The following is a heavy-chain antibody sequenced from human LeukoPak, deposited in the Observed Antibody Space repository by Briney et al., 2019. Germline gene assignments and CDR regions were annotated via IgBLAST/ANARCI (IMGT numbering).Heavy chain of an antibody. CDR2: IYYSGST. J-gene: IGHJ5*02. Sequence: LSETLSLTCTVSGGSISSYYWSWIRQPPGKGLEWIGYIYYSGSTNYNPSLKSRVTISVDTSKNQFSLKLSSVTAADTAVYYCARYNDYGATNWFDPWGQGTLVTVSS. D-gene: IGHD4-17*01. CDR3: ARYNDYGATNWFDP. V-gene: IGHV4-59*01. CDR1: GGSISSYY.